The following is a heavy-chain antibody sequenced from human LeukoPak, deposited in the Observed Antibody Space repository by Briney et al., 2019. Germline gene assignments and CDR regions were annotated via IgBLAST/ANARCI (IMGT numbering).Heavy chain of an antibody. CDR2: INKDGSEK. V-gene: IGHV3-7*01. Sequence: GGSLRLSCAASGFTFSRYWMSWVGQAPGKGVEGVANINKDGSEKYYVDSVKGRLTIARENAKNSLYMKMNSLRAEDTAVYYCAREKDVLLWFGRRNYYYYMDVWGKGTTVTISS. CDR1: GFTFSRYW. CDR3: AREKDVLLWFGRRNYYYYMDV. J-gene: IGHJ6*03. D-gene: IGHD3-10*01.